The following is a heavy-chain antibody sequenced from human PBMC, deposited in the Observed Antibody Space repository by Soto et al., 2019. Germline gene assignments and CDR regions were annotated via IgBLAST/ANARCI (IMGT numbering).Heavy chain of an antibody. CDR3: GEASSHSRLGQYGLDV. J-gene: IGHJ6*02. D-gene: IGHD6-13*01. CDR1: GGSINSYY. CDR2: IYISGST. V-gene: IGHV4-4*07. Sequence: QVQLQESGPGLVKPSETLSLTCTVSGGSINSYYWYWIRQPAGKGLEWIGRIYISGSTQDSRSLKSRVTMTIDTSKNQFSLKVSSVTAADTAVYYCGEASSHSRLGQYGLDVWGQGTTVTVSS.